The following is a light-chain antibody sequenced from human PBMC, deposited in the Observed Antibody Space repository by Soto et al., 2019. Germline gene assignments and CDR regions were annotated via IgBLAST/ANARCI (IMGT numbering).Light chain of an antibody. CDR1: QSVTSNH. CDR2: GVS. CDR3: QHFGNSLYT. Sequence: ELVLTQSLDTLSVSPGERATLSCRASQSVTSNHIAWYQQKPGQAPRLLIYGVSSRATGIPDRFSGSGSGTDFTLTISRVGPEDFALYYCQHFGNSLYTFGQGTKVDIK. J-gene: IGKJ2*01. V-gene: IGKV3-20*01.